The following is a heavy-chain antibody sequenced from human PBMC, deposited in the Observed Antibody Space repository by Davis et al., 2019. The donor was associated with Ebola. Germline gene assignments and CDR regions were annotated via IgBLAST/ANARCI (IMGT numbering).Heavy chain of an antibody. Sequence: PGGSLRLSCSASGFTFSSYAMHWVRQAPGKGLEWVSTLGTSADTYYADSVKGRFTISRDNSKNTLYLQMNGLRVEDTAIYYCAKDTSNIWFDIWGQGTMVTVSS. CDR3: AKDTSNIWFDI. J-gene: IGHJ3*02. V-gene: IGHV3-23*01. D-gene: IGHD1-26*01. CDR1: GFTFSSYA. CDR2: LGTSADT.